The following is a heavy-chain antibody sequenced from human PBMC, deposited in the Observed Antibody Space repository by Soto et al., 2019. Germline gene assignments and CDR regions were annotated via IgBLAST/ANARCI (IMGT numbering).Heavy chain of an antibody. D-gene: IGHD2-8*02. Sequence: SETLSLTCTVSGASITGSFFWSWIRQPAGKGLEWIGRFSLSGTTNYNPSLRSRVTMSADVSKNQFSLRLTSVTAADTALYYCARGMTPPGAPAWYYFDSWGQGILVTVSS. CDR1: GASITGSFF. J-gene: IGHJ4*02. CDR2: FSLSGTT. CDR3: ARGMTPPGAPAWYYFDS. V-gene: IGHV4-4*07.